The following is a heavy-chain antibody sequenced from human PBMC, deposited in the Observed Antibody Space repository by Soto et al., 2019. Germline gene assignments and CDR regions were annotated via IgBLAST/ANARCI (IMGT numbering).Heavy chain of an antibody. CDR2: IIPIFGTA. CDR1: GGTFSSYA. CDR3: ARNEADYYDSSGYYYYYGMDV. D-gene: IGHD3-22*01. V-gene: IGHV1-69*13. J-gene: IGHJ6*02. Sequence: SVKVSCKASGGTFSSYAISCVRQAPGQGLEWMGGIIPIFGTANYAQKFQGRVTITADESTSTAYMELSSLRSEDTAVYYCARNEADYYDSSGYYYYYGMDVWGQGTTVTVSS.